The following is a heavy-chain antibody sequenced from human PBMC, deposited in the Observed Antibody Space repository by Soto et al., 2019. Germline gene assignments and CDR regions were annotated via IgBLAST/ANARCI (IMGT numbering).Heavy chain of an antibody. D-gene: IGHD3-9*01. J-gene: IGHJ4*02. Sequence: SETLSLTCAVYGGSFSGYYWSWIRQPPGKGLEWIGEINHSGSTNYNPSLKSRVTISVDTSKNQFSLKLSSVTAADTAVHYCARHVLRYFGGSDYWGQGTLVTVSS. CDR3: ARHVLRYFGGSDY. V-gene: IGHV4-34*01. CDR1: GGSFSGYY. CDR2: INHSGST.